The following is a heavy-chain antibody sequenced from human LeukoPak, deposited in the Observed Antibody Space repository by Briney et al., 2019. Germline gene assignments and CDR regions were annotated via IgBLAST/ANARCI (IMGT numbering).Heavy chain of an antibody. D-gene: IGHD1-26*01. J-gene: IGHJ1*01. CDR3: AKARRVVGATVDEG. V-gene: IGHV3-23*01. CDR1: GFTFSSYA. CDR2: ISGSGGST. Sequence: GGSLRLSCAASGFTFSSYAMSWVRQAPGKGLEWVSAISGSGGSTYYADSVKGRFTISRDNSKDTLYLQMNSLRAEDTAVYYCAKARRVVGATVDEGWGQGTLVTVSS.